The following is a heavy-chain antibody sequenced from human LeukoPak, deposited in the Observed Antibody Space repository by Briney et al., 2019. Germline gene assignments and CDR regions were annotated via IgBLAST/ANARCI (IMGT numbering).Heavy chain of an antibody. CDR1: GFTFSSYA. CDR3: VRYYYDSSGYYSQDY. J-gene: IGHJ4*02. Sequence: GGSLRLSCSASGFTFSSYAMHWVRQAPGKGLEYVSVISSNGGSTYYADSVKGRFTISRDNSKNTLYLQMSSLRAEDTAVYYYVRYYYDSSGYYSQDYWGQGTLVTVSS. D-gene: IGHD3-22*01. CDR2: ISSNGGST. V-gene: IGHV3-64D*06.